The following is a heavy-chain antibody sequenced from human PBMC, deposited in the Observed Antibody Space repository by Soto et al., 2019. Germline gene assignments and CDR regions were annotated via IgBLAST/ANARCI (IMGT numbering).Heavy chain of an antibody. Sequence: EVQLVESGGGLVQPGRSLRLSCAASGFTFDDYAMHWVRQAPGKGLEWVSGISWNSGSIGYADSVKGRFTISRHNAKNHLYLQMNSLRAEDTALYYCASGEGGDCSGGSCYFDYWGQGTLVTVSS. CDR3: ASGEGGDCSGGSCYFDY. CDR1: GFTFDDYA. V-gene: IGHV3-9*01. CDR2: ISWNSGSI. D-gene: IGHD2-15*01. J-gene: IGHJ4*02.